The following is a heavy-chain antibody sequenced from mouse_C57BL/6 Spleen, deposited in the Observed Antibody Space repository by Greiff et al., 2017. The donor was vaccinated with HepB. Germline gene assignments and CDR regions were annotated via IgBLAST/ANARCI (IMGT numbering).Heavy chain of an antibody. CDR1: GFTFSSYA. Sequence: EVHLVESGGGLVKPGGSLKLSCAASGFTFSSYAMSWVRQTPEKRLEWVATISDGGSYTYYPDNVKGRFTISRDNAKNHLYLQMSHLKSEDTAMYYCARAHYDGYSYYCDYWGQGTTLTVSS. J-gene: IGHJ2*01. D-gene: IGHD2-3*01. V-gene: IGHV5-4*01. CDR2: ISDGGSYT. CDR3: ARAHYDGYSYYCDY.